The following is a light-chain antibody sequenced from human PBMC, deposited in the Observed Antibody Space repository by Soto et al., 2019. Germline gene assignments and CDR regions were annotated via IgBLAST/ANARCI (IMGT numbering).Light chain of an antibody. CDR1: QSVLYSSNNKNY. CDR3: QQYYSTPQT. V-gene: IGKV4-1*01. J-gene: IGKJ1*01. Sequence: DIVMTQSPDSLAVSLGERATINCKSSQSVLYSSNNKNYLAWYQQKPGQPPKLVIYWASTRESGVRDRFSGSQCGTDFILTISSLQAEDVAVYYCQQYYSTPQTFGQGTKVEIK. CDR2: WAS.